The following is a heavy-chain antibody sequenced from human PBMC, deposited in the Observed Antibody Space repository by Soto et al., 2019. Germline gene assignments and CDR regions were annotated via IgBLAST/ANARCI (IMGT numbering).Heavy chain of an antibody. V-gene: IGHV3-7*01. D-gene: IGHD3-3*02. CDR3: ARAFLEGLDY. CDR2: IKQDGSEK. J-gene: IGHJ4*02. Sequence: GGSLRLSCAASGFTFSRYWMSWVRQAPGKGLEWVANIKQDGSEKSYVDSVKGRFTISRDNAKNSLYLQMNSLRAEDTAVYYCARAFLEGLDYLGQGTLVTVSS. CDR1: GFTFSRYW.